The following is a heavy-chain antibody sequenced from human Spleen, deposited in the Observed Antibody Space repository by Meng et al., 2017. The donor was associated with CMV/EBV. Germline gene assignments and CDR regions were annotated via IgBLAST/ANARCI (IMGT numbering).Heavy chain of an antibody. CDR3: ARVRFEPVPVAAWRAFDV. CDR1: GASISKNY. CDR2: ISYTGYI. D-gene: IGHD2-2*01. Sequence: GSLRLSCTVSGASISKNYWSWSRRPPGKGLEYIGSISYTGYIEYNPSLKGRVTMSLDTSKNRFSLKLSSVTAADTAVYYCARVRFEPVPVAAWRAFDVWGQGTTVTVSS. J-gene: IGHJ6*02. V-gene: IGHV4-59*01.